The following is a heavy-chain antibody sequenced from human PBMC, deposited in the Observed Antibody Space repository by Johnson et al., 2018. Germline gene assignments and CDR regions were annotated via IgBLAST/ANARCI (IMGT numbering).Heavy chain of an antibody. CDR1: GGSISSYY. CDR2: IYYSGST. Sequence: QVQLQESGPGLVKPSETLSLTCTVSGGSISSYYWSWIRQPPGKGLEWIGYIYYSGSTNYNPSLKSRVTISVDTSKNQFSLKLSPVTAADTAVYYCARAGSGDYYYGMDVWGQGTTVTVSS. CDR3: ARAGSGDYYYGMDV. J-gene: IGHJ6*02. V-gene: IGHV4-59*01. D-gene: IGHD1-26*01.